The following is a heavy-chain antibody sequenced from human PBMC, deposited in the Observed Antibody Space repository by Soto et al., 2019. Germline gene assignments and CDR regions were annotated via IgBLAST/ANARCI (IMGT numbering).Heavy chain of an antibody. CDR3: ASDYFDSSGYSGALEY. CDR1: GFTFSTYA. CDR2: ISYDGSNK. J-gene: IGHJ4*02. D-gene: IGHD3-22*01. Sequence: LRLSCAASGFTFSTYAMYWVRQAPGKGLEWVAIISYDGSNKYHADSVKARFTISRDNSKNTLYLQMKNLRAEDTAVYYCASDYFDSSGYSGALEYWGQGTLVTVSS. V-gene: IGHV3-30-3*01.